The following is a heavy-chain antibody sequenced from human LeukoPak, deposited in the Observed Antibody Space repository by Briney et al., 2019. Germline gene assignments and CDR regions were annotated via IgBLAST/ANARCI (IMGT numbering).Heavy chain of an antibody. D-gene: IGHD5-12*01. Sequence: PGGTLRLSCAASGFTFSSHGMNWVRQAPGKGLEWVSGIGGTGGFITYYAESVKGRSTVSRGNSKNKLYLQMNSLRADDTAIYYCARDLGWLHYEDWGQGTLVTVSS. CDR3: ARDLGWLHYED. CDR1: GFTFSSHG. V-gene: IGHV3-23*01. J-gene: IGHJ4*02. CDR2: IGGTGGFIT.